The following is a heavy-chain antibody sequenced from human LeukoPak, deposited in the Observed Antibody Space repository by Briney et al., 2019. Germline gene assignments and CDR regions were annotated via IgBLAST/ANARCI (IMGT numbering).Heavy chain of an antibody. CDR1: GFTFSSYA. J-gene: IGHJ2*01. D-gene: IGHD5-18*01. CDR2: ISYDGSNK. V-gene: IGHV3-30-3*01. Sequence: GGSLRLSCAASGFTFSSYAMHWVRQAPGKGLEWVAVISYDGSNKYYADSVKGRFTISRDNSKNTLYLQMNSLRAEDTAVYYCAKAGLGYSYGNSFGLWGRGTLVTVSS. CDR3: AKAGLGYSYGNSFGL.